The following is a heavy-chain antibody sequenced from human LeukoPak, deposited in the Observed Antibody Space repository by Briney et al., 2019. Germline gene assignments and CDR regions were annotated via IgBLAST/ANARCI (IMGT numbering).Heavy chain of an antibody. CDR2: IGNSGSPI. Sequence: GGSPRLSCAASGFTFSSYEMNWVRQAPGKGLEWVPYIGNSGSPIHYADSVKGRFTISRDNAKNSLFLQMSSLRAEDTAVYYCARTFDSWGQGTLVTVSS. CDR1: GFTFSSYE. V-gene: IGHV3-48*03. J-gene: IGHJ4*02. CDR3: ARTFDS.